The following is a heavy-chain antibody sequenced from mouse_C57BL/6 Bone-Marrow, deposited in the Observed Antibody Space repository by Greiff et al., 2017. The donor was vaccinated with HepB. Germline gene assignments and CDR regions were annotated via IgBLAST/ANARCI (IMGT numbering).Heavy chain of an antibody. Sequence: QVQLQQPGAELVMPGASVKLSCKASGYTFTSYWMHWVKQRPGQGLEWIGEIDPSDSYTNYNQKFKGKSTLTVDKSSSTAYMQLSSLTSEDSAVYYCARSLGALFAYWGQGTLVTVSA. CDR3: ARSLGALFAY. J-gene: IGHJ3*01. D-gene: IGHD4-1*01. CDR1: GYTFTSYW. V-gene: IGHV1-69*01. CDR2: IDPSDSYT.